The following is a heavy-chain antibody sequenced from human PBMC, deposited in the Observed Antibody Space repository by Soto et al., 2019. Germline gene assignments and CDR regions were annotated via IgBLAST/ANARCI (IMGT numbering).Heavy chain of an antibody. CDR1: GYSFTTYG. V-gene: IGHV1-18*01. J-gene: IGHJ6*02. CDR2: ISDYNGNT. D-gene: IGHD3-10*01. CDR3: AREGYYSGSGSYSPPRYYGMDV. Sequence: QVQLVQSGAEVKKPGASVKVSCKASGYSFTTYGISWVRQAPGQGLEWMGWISDYNGNTNYEKKFQGRVTMTTDKTKXKXXXGXXSLKSNDTAVYYCAREGYYSGSGSYSPPRYYGMDVWGQGTTVTVS.